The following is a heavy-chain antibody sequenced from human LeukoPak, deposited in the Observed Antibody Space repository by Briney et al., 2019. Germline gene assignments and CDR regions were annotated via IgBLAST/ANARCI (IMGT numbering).Heavy chain of an antibody. D-gene: IGHD2-21*02. V-gene: IGHV4-59*08. CDR3: ARVGVVTATEYYFDY. J-gene: IGHJ4*02. CDR2: IYYSGST. Sequence: SETLSLTCTVSGGSISSYYWSWIRQPPGKGLEWIGYIYYSGSTNYNPSLKSRVTISVDTSKNQFSLKLSSVTAADTAVYYCARVGVVTATEYYFDYWGQGTLVTVSS. CDR1: GGSISSYY.